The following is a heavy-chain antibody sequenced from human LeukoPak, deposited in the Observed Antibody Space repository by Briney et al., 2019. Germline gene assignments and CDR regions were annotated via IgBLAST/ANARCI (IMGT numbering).Heavy chain of an antibody. J-gene: IGHJ1*01. CDR3: AGGVKIPLAGTRRPQYFQH. CDR2: IRYDGTNK. V-gene: IGHV3-30*02. Sequence: GGSLRLSCAASGFTFSSYGMHWVRQAPGKGLEWVTYIRYDGTNKYYADSVKGRFTISRDNSKNTLYLQMNSLRPDDTAVYYCAGGVKIPLAGTRRPQYFQHWGQGTLVSVSS. D-gene: IGHD6-19*01. CDR1: GFTFSSYG.